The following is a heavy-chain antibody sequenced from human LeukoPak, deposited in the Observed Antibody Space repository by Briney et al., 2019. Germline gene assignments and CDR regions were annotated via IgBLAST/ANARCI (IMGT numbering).Heavy chain of an antibody. Sequence: GGSLRLSCAASGFTFSTYWMHWVRQAPGKGLVWVSHTQTDGSSTTYADSVKGRFTISRDNAKNTLYLQTNSLRAEDTAVYYCARDRGYTQDYWGQGTLVTVSS. D-gene: IGHD5-12*01. CDR1: GFTFSTYW. V-gene: IGHV3-74*01. J-gene: IGHJ4*02. CDR3: ARDRGYTQDY. CDR2: TQTDGSST.